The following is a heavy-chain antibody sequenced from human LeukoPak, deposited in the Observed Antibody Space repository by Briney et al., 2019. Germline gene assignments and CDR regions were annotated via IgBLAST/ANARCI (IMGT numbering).Heavy chain of an antibody. CDR1: GGSVSSGSYY. CDR2: IYYSGST. D-gene: IGHD3-16*01. J-gene: IGHJ4*02. Sequence: SETLSLACTVSGGSVSSGSYYWSWIRQPPGKGLEWIGYIYYSGSTNYNPSLKSRVTISVDTSKNQFSLKLSSVTAADTAVYYCARGDTYTPYWCYWGQGTLVTVSS. CDR3: ARGDTYTPYWCY. V-gene: IGHV4-61*01.